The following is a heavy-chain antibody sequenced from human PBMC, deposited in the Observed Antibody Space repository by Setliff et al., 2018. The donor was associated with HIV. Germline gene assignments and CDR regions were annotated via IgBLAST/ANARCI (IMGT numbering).Heavy chain of an antibody. CDR1: GYAFTSYY. V-gene: IGHV1-8*02. J-gene: IGHJ6*03. CDR2: MNPNSGNT. CDR3: ARAQFYYASGSFYPSDYHYYMDV. D-gene: IGHD3-10*01. Sequence: GASVKVSCKASGYAFTSYYINWVRQATGQGLEWMGWMNPNSGNTGYAQKFQGRVTMTRNTSVNTAYMELSSLRSEDTAVYYCARAQFYYASGSFYPSDYHYYMDVWGKGTTVTVSS.